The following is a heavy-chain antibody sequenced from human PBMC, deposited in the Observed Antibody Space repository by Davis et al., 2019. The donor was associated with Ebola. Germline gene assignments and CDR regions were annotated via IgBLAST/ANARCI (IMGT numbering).Heavy chain of an antibody. J-gene: IGHJ3*02. Sequence: MPSETLSLTFPLSPSSFHRVHFYWSWIRQHPGKGLEWIGHISYSGDTYYNPSLKSRLTISVGTSKSHFSLKLGSVTAADTALYYCARITIFGVAGNAFDIWGQGTKVTVSS. CDR3: ARITIFGVAGNAFDI. CDR1: PSSFHRVHFY. D-gene: IGHD3-3*01. CDR2: ISYSGDT. V-gene: IGHV4-31*03.